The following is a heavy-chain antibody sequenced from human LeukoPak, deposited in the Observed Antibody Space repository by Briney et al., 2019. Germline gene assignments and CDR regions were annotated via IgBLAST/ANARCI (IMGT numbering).Heavy chain of an antibody. CDR1: GFTFSCYS. D-gene: IGHD3-22*01. J-gene: IGHJ3*02. Sequence: GGSLRLSCAASGFTFSCYSMNWVRQAPGKGLEWVSSISSSSSYIYYADSVKGRFTISRDNAKNSLYLQMNSLRAEDTAVYYCARYYDSSDNLAFGIWGQGTMVTVSS. CDR3: ARYYDSSDNLAFGI. CDR2: ISSSSSYI. V-gene: IGHV3-21*01.